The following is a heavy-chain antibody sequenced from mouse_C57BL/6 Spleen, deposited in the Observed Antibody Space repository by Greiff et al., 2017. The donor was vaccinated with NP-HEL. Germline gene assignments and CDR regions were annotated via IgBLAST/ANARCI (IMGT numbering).Heavy chain of an antibody. CDR1: GYTFTSYW. Sequence: QVQLKESGAELVKPGASVKLSCKASGYTFTSYWMHWVKQRPGQGLEWIGMIHPNSGSTNYNEKFKSKATLTVDKSSSTAYMQLSSLTSEDSAVYYCAREKDWDVKGLAYWGQGTLVTVSA. J-gene: IGHJ3*01. CDR3: AREKDWDVKGLAY. D-gene: IGHD4-1*01. CDR2: IHPNSGST. V-gene: IGHV1-64*01.